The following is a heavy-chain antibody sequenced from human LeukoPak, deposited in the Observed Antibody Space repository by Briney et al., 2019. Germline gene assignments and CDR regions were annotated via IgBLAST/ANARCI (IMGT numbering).Heavy chain of an antibody. V-gene: IGHV3-23*01. Sequence: PGGSLRLSCAASGFTFNTYGMSWVRQAPGKGLEGVSAISGSGGSAYYADSVKGRFTISRDNSKNTLYLQMNSLRAEDTAVYYCAKPLGYCSSTSCDWDFQHWGQGTLVTVSS. J-gene: IGHJ1*01. D-gene: IGHD2-2*01. CDR3: AKPLGYCSSTSCDWDFQH. CDR2: ISGSGGSA. CDR1: GFTFNTYG.